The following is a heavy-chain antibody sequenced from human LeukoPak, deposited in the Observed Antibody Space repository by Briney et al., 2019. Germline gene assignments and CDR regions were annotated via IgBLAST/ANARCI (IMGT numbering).Heavy chain of an antibody. D-gene: IGHD3-16*01. Sequence: PAGSLRLSCAASRCTISSYSMNWVRQAPGQGLELVSSISSSGTYIYYADSLKSRFTISRDNAANSLYLQMNSLRAEDTAVYYCARHLVSGDFWGIDYWGQGTLVTVSS. CDR3: ARHLVSGDFWGIDY. J-gene: IGHJ4*02. V-gene: IGHV3-21*01. CDR1: RCTISSYS. CDR2: ISSSGTYI.